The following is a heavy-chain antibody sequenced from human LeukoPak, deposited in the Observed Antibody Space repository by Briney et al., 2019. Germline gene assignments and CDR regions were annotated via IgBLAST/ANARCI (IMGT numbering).Heavy chain of an antibody. Sequence: GASVKVSCKASGYTFTSYYMHWVRQAPGQGLEWMGIINPSGGSTSYAQKFQGRVTITADESTSTAYMELSSLRSEDTAVYYCARDQVTVTLVHAFDIWGQGTMVTVSS. D-gene: IGHD4-17*01. CDR3: ARDQVTVTLVHAFDI. CDR1: GYTFTSYY. CDR2: INPSGGST. J-gene: IGHJ3*02. V-gene: IGHV1-46*01.